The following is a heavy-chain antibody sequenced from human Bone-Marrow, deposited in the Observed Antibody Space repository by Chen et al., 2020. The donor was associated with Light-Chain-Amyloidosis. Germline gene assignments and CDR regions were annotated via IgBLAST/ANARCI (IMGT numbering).Heavy chain of an antibody. V-gene: IGHV3-33*05. Sequence: QVQLVESGGAVVQSGRSLRLSCAASGFTLSTYGMHWVRQAPGKGLEWVAALSSYGSTKRYRDSVKGRFTISRDNSKNTLYLQMNSLRAEDTAVYYCARDLAYYVLEFWGQGTLVTVSS. CDR1: GFTLSTYG. CDR2: LSSYGSTK. CDR3: ARDLAYYVLEF. D-gene: IGHD1-26*01. J-gene: IGHJ4*02.